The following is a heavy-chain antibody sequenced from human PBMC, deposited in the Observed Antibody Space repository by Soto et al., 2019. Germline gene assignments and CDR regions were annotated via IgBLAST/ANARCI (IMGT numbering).Heavy chain of an antibody. Sequence: ASVKVSCKASGFPFSDFYMHWVRQAPGQGLEWMGITNPSGGHTTYAQKFRGRVTMTRDPSTSTLYLEVRSLTSDDTAVYFCARIQCSGGSCYFDFDYWGQGTLVTVSS. D-gene: IGHD2-15*01. CDR2: TNPSGGHT. V-gene: IGHV1-46*01. J-gene: IGHJ4*02. CDR3: ARIQCSGGSCYFDFDY. CDR1: GFPFSDFY.